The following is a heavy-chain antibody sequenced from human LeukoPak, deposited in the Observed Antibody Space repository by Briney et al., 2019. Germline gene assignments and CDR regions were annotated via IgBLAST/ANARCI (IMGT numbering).Heavy chain of an antibody. CDR2: IYYSGST. Sequence: PSETLSLTCTVSGGSIFSGGYYWSWIRQHPGNGLDWIGYIYYSGSTYYNPSLKSRVTISMDTSKNQLSLKLSSVTAADTAVYYCARISSRGLGFDIWGQGSMVTVSS. J-gene: IGHJ3*02. V-gene: IGHV4-31*03. CDR3: ARISSRGLGFDI. CDR1: GGSIFSGGYY. D-gene: IGHD3/OR15-3a*01.